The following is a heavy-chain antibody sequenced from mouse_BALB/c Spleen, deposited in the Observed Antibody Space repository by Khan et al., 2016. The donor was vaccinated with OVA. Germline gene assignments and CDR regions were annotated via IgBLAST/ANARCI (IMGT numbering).Heavy chain of an antibody. J-gene: IGHJ3*01. Sequence: EVELVESGGGLVKPGGSLKLSCAPSGFVFSSYDMSWVRQTPEKRLEWVATISGTGIYTYYPDSVKGRFTISRDNARNTLYLQMSSLRSEDTALYYGARPSYYGNPWFTYWGQGTLVTVSA. V-gene: IGHV5-9*02. D-gene: IGHD2-10*01. CDR3: ARPSYYGNPWFTY. CDR2: ISGTGIYT. CDR1: GFVFSSYD.